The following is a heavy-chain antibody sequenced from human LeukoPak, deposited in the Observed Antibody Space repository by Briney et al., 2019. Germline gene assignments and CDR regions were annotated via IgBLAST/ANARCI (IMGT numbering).Heavy chain of an antibody. Sequence: GASVKVSCKASGGTFSSYAISWVRQAPGQGLEWMGWISAYNGNTNYAQKLQGRVTMTTDTSTSTAYMELRSLRSDDTAVYYCARVDYYDSSGYYPWYFDYWGQGTLVTVSS. CDR3: ARVDYYDSSGYYPWYFDY. CDR1: GGTFSSYA. CDR2: ISAYNGNT. V-gene: IGHV1-18*01. J-gene: IGHJ4*02. D-gene: IGHD3-22*01.